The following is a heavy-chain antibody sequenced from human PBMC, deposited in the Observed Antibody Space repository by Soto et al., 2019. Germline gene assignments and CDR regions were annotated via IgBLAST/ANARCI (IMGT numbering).Heavy chain of an antibody. V-gene: IGHV1-58*02. CDR3: AATIIAVGGSGYYGLDV. CDR1: GFSFSTSA. J-gene: IGHJ6*02. CDR2: IVVGSGHI. Sequence: ASVKVSCESCGFSFSTSAMQWARQARSQSREWIGWIVVGSGHINYAQQFHERVTITRDMSTGSVYMELSSLRPEDTAVYYCAATIIAVGGSGYYGLDVWGQGTTVTVSS. D-gene: IGHD6-19*01.